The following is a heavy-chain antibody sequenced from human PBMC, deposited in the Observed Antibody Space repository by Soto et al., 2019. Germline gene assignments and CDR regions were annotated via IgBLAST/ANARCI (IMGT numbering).Heavy chain of an antibody. CDR2: INHVGIT. J-gene: IGHJ4*02. Sequence: SQTLSLTCAVSGGSFRGFYWTWIRQSPGKGLEWLGEINHVGITNYNPSLKSRVSIPVETSRNQFALEESSGTAADTAVYYGARHRNWKVDYWGQGTVVTVSS. CDR1: GGSFRGFY. D-gene: IGHD1-1*01. CDR3: ARHRNWKVDY. V-gene: IGHV4-34*01.